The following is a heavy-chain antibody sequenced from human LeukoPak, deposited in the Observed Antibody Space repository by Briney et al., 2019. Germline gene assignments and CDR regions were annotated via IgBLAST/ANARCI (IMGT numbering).Heavy chain of an antibody. CDR2: IYTSGST. V-gene: IGHV4-61*02. Sequence: SETLSLTCTVSGGSISSGSYYWSWIRQPAGKGLEWIGRIYTSGSTHYNPSLKSRVTVSVDTSKNQFSLKLSSVTAADTAVYYCARDSLHRVATISPHFDYWGQGTLVTVSS. D-gene: IGHD5-12*01. CDR1: GGSISSGSYY. J-gene: IGHJ4*02. CDR3: ARDSLHRVATISPHFDY.